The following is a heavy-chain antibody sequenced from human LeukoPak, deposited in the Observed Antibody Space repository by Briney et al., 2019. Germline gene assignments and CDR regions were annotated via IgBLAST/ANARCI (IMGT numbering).Heavy chain of an antibody. D-gene: IGHD2-8*01. CDR2: IYYSGST. V-gene: IGHV4-31*11. J-gene: IGHJ4*02. Sequence: PSETLSLTCAVSGGSISSGGYYWSWIRQHPGKGLEWIGYIYYSGSTYYNPSLKSRVTISVDTSKNQFSLKLSSVTAADTAVYYCARGDVLSPLGYWGQGTLVTVSS. CDR3: ARGDVLSPLGY. CDR1: GGSISSGGYY.